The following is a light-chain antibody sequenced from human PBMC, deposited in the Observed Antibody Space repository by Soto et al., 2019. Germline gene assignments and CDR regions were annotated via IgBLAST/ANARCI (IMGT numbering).Light chain of an antibody. Sequence: AIRMTQSPSSLSASTGDRVTITCRASQGISSYLAWYQQKPGKAPKLLIYAASTLQSGVPSRFSGSGSGTDFTLNISCLQTEDCGSYSCTQYYRYPRTFGEGTKVEI. CDR2: AAS. J-gene: IGKJ1*01. CDR1: QGISSY. V-gene: IGKV1-8*01. CDR3: TQYYRYPRT.